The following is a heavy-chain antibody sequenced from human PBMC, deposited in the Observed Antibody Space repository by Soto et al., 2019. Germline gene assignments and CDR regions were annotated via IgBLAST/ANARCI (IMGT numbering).Heavy chain of an antibody. CDR1: GGSISRGGYL. CDR3: VRSEVVVIRLDY. D-gene: IGHD3-22*01. CDR2: ISYNGRT. J-gene: IGHJ4*02. V-gene: IGHV4-31*03. Sequence: QVQLQESGPGLVKPSQTLSLTCTVSGGSISRGGYLWSWIRQHPGKGPEWIGYISYNGRTNYNPSLKSRVTLSADTSKNQFSLTLSSVTVADTAVYYCVRSEVVVIRLDYWGQGTLVTVSS.